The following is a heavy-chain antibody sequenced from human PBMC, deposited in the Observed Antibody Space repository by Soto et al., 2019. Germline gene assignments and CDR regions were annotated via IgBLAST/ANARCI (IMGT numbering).Heavy chain of an antibody. CDR2: ISYDGSNK. D-gene: IGHD1-7*01. Sequence: GGSLRLSCAASGFTFSSYGMHWVRQAPGKGLEWVAVISYDGSNKYYADSVKGRFTISRDNSKNTLYLQMNSLRAEDTAVYYCTRARELQNFYYYHGMDVWGQGTTVTVSS. J-gene: IGHJ6*02. V-gene: IGHV3-30*03. CDR1: GFTFSSYG. CDR3: TRARELQNFYYYHGMDV.